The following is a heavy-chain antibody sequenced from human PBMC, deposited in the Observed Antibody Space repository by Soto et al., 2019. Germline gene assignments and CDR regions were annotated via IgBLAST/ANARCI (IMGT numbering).Heavy chain of an antibody. CDR2: INPNSGGT. D-gene: IGHD4-4*01. CDR1: GYTLTGYY. Sequence: ASVKVSCKTSGYTLTGYYMHWVRQAPGQGLEWMGWINPNSGGTNYAQKFQGRVTMTRDTSISTAYMELSRLRSDDTAVYYCARQAYSNYIPYDYWGQGTLVTVSS. CDR3: ARQAYSNYIPYDY. J-gene: IGHJ4*02. V-gene: IGHV1-2*02.